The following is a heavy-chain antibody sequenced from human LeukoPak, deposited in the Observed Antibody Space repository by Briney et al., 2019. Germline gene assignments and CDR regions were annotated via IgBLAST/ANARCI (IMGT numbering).Heavy chain of an antibody. CDR2: IEYAGSNR. D-gene: IGHD4-17*01. J-gene: IGHJ4*02. CDR1: GFTFSSYG. CDR3: ARDYVGTVTTTGYFDY. Sequence: GGSLRLSRAASGFTFSSYGMRGARQAPGRGLEGVAVIEYAGSNRYYAASVKGRFTISRDNSKNTLYLQMNSLRVEERAVYYCARDYVGTVTTTGYFDYWGQETPVTVSS. V-gene: IGHV3-33*01.